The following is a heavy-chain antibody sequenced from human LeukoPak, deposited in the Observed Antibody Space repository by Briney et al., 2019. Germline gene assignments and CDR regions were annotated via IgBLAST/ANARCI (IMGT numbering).Heavy chain of an antibody. Sequence: GGSLRLSCAASGFTFSSYDMHWVRQAPGKGLEWVAVISYDGSYKYSADSVKGRFTISRDNSKNTLYLQMNSLRAEDTAVYYCARGGGNIVATILYYFDYWGQGTLVTVSS. V-gene: IGHV3-30*03. CDR2: ISYDGSYK. CDR3: ARGGGNIVATILYYFDY. D-gene: IGHD5-12*01. CDR1: GFTFSSYD. J-gene: IGHJ4*02.